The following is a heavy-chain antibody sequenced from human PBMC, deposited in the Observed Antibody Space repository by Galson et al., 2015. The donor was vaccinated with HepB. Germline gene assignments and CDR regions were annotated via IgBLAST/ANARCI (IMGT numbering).Heavy chain of an antibody. D-gene: IGHD2-15*01. V-gene: IGHV3-23*01. J-gene: IGHJ4*02. CDR2: LTNSGGST. CDR1: GFTFSTYA. CDR3: AKSGGVVVAAQIDY. Sequence: SLRLSCAASGFTFSTYAMNWVRQAPGKRLEWVSGLTNSGGSTYYADSVKGRFTISRDNSKNTLYLQMNSLRAEDTAVYYCAKSGGVVVAAQIDYWGQGTLVTVSS.